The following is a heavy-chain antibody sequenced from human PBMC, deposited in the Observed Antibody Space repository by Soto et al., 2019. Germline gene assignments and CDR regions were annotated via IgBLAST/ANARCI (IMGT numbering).Heavy chain of an antibody. CDR2: ISAYNGNT. CDR3: ARVSRITMIVVVSHYYFDY. Sequence: QVQLVQSGAEVKKPGASVKVSCKASGYTFTSXXXXXXXXXXXXXLEWMGWISAYNGNTNYAQKLQGRVTMTTDTSTSTAYMELRSLRSDDTAVYYCARVSRITMIVVVSHYYFDYWGQGTLVTVSS. CDR1: GYTFTSXX. J-gene: IGHJ4*02. D-gene: IGHD3-22*01. V-gene: IGHV1-18*01.